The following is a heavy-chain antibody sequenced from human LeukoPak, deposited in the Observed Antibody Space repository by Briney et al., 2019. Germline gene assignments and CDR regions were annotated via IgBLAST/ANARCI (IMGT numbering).Heavy chain of an antibody. J-gene: IGHJ4*02. CDR1: GGSFSGYY. D-gene: IGHD3-10*01. V-gene: IGHV4-34*01. CDR3: ARLTIATTGTGFDS. Sequence: PSETLSLTCAVYGGSFSGYYWSWIRQPPGKGLEWIGEINHSGSTNYNPSLKSRVIISLDTSQKQFSLKLSSVTAADTAVYYCARLTIATTGTGFDSWGQGTQVTVSS. CDR2: INHSGST.